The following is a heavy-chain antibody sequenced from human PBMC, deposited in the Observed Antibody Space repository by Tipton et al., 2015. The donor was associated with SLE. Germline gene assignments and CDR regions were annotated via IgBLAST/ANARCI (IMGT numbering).Heavy chain of an antibody. CDR3: ARSHHDILEVDY. D-gene: IGHD3-9*01. J-gene: IGHJ4*02. V-gene: IGHV4-59*11. Sequence: TLSLTCTVSGGSISSHYWSWIRQPPGKGLEWIGYISYSGSTTYNPSLKSRVTISVDTSKNQFSLKLSSVTAADTAVYYCARSHHDILEVDYWGQGTLVTVSS. CDR1: GGSISSHY. CDR2: ISYSGST.